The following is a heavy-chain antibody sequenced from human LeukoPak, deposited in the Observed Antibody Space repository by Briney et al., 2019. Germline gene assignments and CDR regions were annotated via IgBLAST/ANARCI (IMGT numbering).Heavy chain of an antibody. V-gene: IGHV4-59*01. Sequence: PSETLSLTCTVSGGSISSYYWSWTRQPPGKGLEWIGYIYYSGSTNYNPSLKSRVTISVDTSKNQFSLKLSSVTAADTAVYYCARDTSIAAAGNGYFDLWGRGTLVTVSS. CDR3: ARDTSIAAAGNGYFDL. D-gene: IGHD6-13*01. CDR1: GGSISSYY. CDR2: IYYSGST. J-gene: IGHJ2*01.